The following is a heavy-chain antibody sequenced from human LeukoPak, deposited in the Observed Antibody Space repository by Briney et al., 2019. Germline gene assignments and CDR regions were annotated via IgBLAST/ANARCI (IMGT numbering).Heavy chain of an antibody. Sequence: ASVKVSCKASGYTFTSYYMHWVRQAPGQGLEWMGIINPSGGSTNYAQKFQGRVTITADKSTSTAYMELSSLRSEDTAVYYCARGRDSSGYYYVWGPSDAFDIWGQGTMVTVSS. CDR3: ARGRDSSGYYYVWGPSDAFDI. CDR2: INPSGGST. J-gene: IGHJ3*02. V-gene: IGHV1-46*01. D-gene: IGHD3-22*01. CDR1: GYTFTSYY.